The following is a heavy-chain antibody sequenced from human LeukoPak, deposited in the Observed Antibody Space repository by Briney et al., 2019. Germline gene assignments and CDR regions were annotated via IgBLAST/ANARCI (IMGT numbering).Heavy chain of an antibody. CDR3: ARGTGPITGTIANGGNWFDP. J-gene: IGHJ5*02. D-gene: IGHD1-20*01. V-gene: IGHV4-34*01. CDR1: GGSFSGYY. Sequence: PSETLSLTCAVYGGSFSGYYWSWIRQPPGKGLEWIGEINHSGSTNYNPSLKSRVTISVDTSKNQFSLKLSSVTAADTAVYYCARGTGPITGTIANGGNWFDPWGQGTLVTVSS. CDR2: INHSGST.